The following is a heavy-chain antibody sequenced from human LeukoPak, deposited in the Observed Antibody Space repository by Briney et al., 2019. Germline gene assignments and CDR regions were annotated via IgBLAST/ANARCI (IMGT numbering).Heavy chain of an antibody. J-gene: IGHJ6*03. CDR2: VYYGGTT. V-gene: IGHV4-39*01. Sequence: KPSETLSLTCTVSGGSINSRSYYWGWIRQPPGKGLEWIGSVYYGGTTYYNPSLKSRVTISEDTSKNQFSLKPSSVTAADTAVYYCARRATTVTTGYYYYYMDVWGKGTTVTVSS. CDR1: GGSINSRSYY. D-gene: IGHD4-17*01. CDR3: ARRATTVTTGYYYYYMDV.